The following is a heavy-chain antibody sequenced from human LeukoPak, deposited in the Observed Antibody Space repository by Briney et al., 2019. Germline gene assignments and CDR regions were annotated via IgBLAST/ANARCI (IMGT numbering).Heavy chain of an antibody. CDR3: ARHPISSGWRRGDY. V-gene: IGHV4-59*08. CDR1: GGSISSHY. D-gene: IGHD6-19*01. J-gene: IGHJ4*02. Sequence: SETLSLTCTVSGGSISSHYWSWIRQPPGKGLEWIGYISYSGSTNYNPSLKSRVTISVDTSKSQFSLKLSSVTAADTAVYYCARHPISSGWRRGDYWGQGTLVTVSS. CDR2: ISYSGST.